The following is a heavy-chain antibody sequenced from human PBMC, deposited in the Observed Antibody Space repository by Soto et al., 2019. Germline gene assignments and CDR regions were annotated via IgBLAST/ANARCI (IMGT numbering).Heavy chain of an antibody. CDR3: ARVPYGSGSVQSF. CDR1: GGSISSGGYY. J-gene: IGHJ1*01. V-gene: IGHV4-31*03. CDR2: IYYSGST. D-gene: IGHD3-10*01. Sequence: PSETLSLTCTVSGGSISSGGYYWSWIRQHPGKGLEWIGYIYYSGSTYYNPSLKSRVTISVDTSKNQFSLKLSSVTAADTAVNYCARVPYGSGSVQSFWGQGTMVTVSS.